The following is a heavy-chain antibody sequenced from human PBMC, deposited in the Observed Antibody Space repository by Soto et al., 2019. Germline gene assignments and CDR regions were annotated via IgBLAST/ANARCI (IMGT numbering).Heavy chain of an antibody. CDR3: AKDSGTYYDFWSGYLDDY. V-gene: IGHV3-30*18. CDR1: GFTFSSYG. D-gene: IGHD3-3*01. Sequence: GGSLRLSCAASGFTFSSYGMHWVRQAPGKGLEWVAVISYDGSNKYHADSVKGRFTISRDNSKNTLYLQMNSLRAEDTAVYYCAKDSGTYYDFWSGYLDDYWGQGTLVTVSS. J-gene: IGHJ4*02. CDR2: ISYDGSNK.